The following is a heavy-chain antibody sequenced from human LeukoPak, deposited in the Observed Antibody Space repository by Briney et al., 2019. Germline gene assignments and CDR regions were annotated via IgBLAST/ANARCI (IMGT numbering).Heavy chain of an antibody. CDR3: ARALPKKYCIGGSCYLDY. V-gene: IGHV1-18*01. J-gene: IGHJ4*02. CDR1: GYTFTSYG. Sequence: GASVKVSCKASGYTFTSYGISWVRQAPGQGLEWMGWISAYNGNTNYAQKLQGRVTMTTDTSTSTAYMELRSLRSDDTAVYYCARALPKKYCIGGSCYLDYWGQGTLVTVSS. D-gene: IGHD2-15*01. CDR2: ISAYNGNT.